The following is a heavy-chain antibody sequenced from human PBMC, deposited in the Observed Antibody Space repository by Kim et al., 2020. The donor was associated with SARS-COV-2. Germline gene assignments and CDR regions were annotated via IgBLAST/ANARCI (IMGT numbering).Heavy chain of an antibody. CDR1: GFTVSSSY. CDR2: IYNGGNT. V-gene: IGHV3-53*01. CDR3: ARGGDSSGWLSDWFDP. D-gene: IGHD6-19*01. Sequence: GGSLRLSCAASGFTVSSSYMSWVRQAPGKGLEWVSVIYNGGNTYYVDSVKGRFTISRDNSKNTLYLQMNSLRAEDTAVYYCARGGDSSGWLSDWFDPWGQGTLVTVSS. J-gene: IGHJ5*02.